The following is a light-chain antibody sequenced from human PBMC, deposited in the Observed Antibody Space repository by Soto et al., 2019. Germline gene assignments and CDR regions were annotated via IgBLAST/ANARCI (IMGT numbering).Light chain of an antibody. V-gene: IGKV3-15*01. J-gene: IGKJ1*01. CDR3: QQYNKWPWT. CDR2: GAS. Sequence: DIVLTQSPVTLSLSPGQRATLSCRASQSVSGSYLAWYQHKRGQAPRLLIYGASTRATGIPARFSGTGSGTEFTLTISSLQSEDFAVYYCQQYNKWPWTFGQGTKVDIK. CDR1: QSVSGSY.